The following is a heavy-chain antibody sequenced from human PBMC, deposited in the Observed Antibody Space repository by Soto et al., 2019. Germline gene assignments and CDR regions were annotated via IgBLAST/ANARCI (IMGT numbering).Heavy chain of an antibody. CDR1: GYPFTSYD. CDR3: ARAGPTYYYYYGMDV. CDR2: MNPKSGNT. J-gene: IGHJ6*02. Sequence: GSVKGSFKASGYPFTSYDINFVRPATGQGLEWMGWMNPKSGNTGYAQKFQGRVTMTRNTSISTAYMELSSLRSEDTAVYYCARAGPTYYYYYGMDVWGQGTTVTVSS. V-gene: IGHV1-8*01.